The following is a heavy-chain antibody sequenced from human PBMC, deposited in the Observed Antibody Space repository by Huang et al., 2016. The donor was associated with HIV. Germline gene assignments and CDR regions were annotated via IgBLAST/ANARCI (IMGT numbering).Heavy chain of an antibody. J-gene: IGHJ4*02. CDR1: GFSFSHYG. V-gene: IGHV3-30*02. D-gene: IGHD2-21*02. CDR2: IRFDGGNK. Sequence: QEQLVESGGGVVQPGGSLRLSCATSGFSFSHYGRHWVRQAPGKGLEWVAFIRFDGGNKNYADSAKGRFTISRENSKKMLFLEMNSLRGDDTAFYYCATDLGGYSFDYWGQGALVSVSS. CDR3: ATDLGGYSFDY.